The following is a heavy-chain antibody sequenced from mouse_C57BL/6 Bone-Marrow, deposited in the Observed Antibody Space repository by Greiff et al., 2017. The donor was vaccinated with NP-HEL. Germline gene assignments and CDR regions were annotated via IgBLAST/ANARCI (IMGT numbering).Heavy chain of an antibody. D-gene: IGHD1-1*01. CDR3: ARWNSITTVVAPYFDY. CDR1: GYTFTSYW. V-gene: IGHV1-53*01. J-gene: IGHJ2*01. CDR2: INPSNGGT. Sequence: VQLQQPGTELVKPGASVKLSCKASGYTFTSYWMHWVKQRPGQGLEWIGNINPSNGGTNYNEKFKSKATLSVDKSSSTAYMQLSSLTSEDSAVYYCARWNSITTVVAPYFDYWGQGTTLTVSS.